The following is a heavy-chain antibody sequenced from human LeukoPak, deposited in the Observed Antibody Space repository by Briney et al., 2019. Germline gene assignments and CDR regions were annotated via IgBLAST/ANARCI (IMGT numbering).Heavy chain of an antibody. D-gene: IGHD5-24*01. Sequence: GGSLRLSCAASGFTLSNCAMTWVRQAPGKGLEWVSGIDTKGTRTYYADSVKGRFTISRDNSKNTLYLQMNSLRAEDTAVYYCARDRDGYNYFDYWGQGTLVTVSS. CDR1: GFTLSNCA. CDR3: ARDRDGYNYFDY. V-gene: IGHV3-NL1*01. J-gene: IGHJ4*02. CDR2: IDTKGTRT.